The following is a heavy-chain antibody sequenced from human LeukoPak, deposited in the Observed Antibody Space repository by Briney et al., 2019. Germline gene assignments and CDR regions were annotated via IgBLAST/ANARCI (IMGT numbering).Heavy chain of an antibody. CDR1: GFTFSAYN. CDR3: VRDSFDSTGQYYFDY. Sequence: GGSLRLSCAASGFTFSAYNMTWVRQAPGKGLEWLSFIRGSGGTIYYAASVKGRFTISRDNAKNSLYLQMNSLRAEDTAVYYCVRDSFDSTGQYYFDYWGLGTLVTVSS. J-gene: IGHJ4*02. D-gene: IGHD3-22*01. CDR2: IRGSGGTI. V-gene: IGHV3-48*04.